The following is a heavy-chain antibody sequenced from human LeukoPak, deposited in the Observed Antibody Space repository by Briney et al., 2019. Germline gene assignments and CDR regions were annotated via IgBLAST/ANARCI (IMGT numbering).Heavy chain of an antibody. D-gene: IGHD6-25*01. CDR1: GGTFSSYA. V-gene: IGHV1-69*13. CDR3: ARPSRAGGWLGTGC. CDR2: IIPIFGAA. J-gene: IGHJ4*02. Sequence: GASVKVSCTASGGTFSSYAISWVRQAPGQGLEWMGWIIPIFGAANYAQKFQGRVTITADESTSTAYMELSSLRSADAAVYYCARPSRAGGWLGTGCWGQGTLVTVSS.